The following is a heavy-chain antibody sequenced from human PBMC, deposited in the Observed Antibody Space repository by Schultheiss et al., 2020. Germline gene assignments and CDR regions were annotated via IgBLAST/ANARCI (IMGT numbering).Heavy chain of an antibody. CDR2: ISYDGSNK. V-gene: IGHV3-30-3*01. D-gene: IGHD4-17*01. CDR1: GFTFSSYA. J-gene: IGHJ3*02. Sequence: GESLKISCAASGFTFSSYAMHWVRQAPGKGLEWVAVISYDGSNKYYADSVKGRFTISRDNSKNTLYLQMNSLRAEDTAVYYCARDLFVTTGAFDIWGQGTMVTVSS. CDR3: ARDLFVTTGAFDI.